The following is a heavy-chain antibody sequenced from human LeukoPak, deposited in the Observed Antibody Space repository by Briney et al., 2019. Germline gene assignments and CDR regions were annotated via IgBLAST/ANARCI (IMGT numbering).Heavy chain of an antibody. J-gene: IGHJ4*02. V-gene: IGHV3-15*01. CDR3: TTDLLDY. Sequence: PGGSLRLSCTASGFTFSTFWMSWVRQAPGKGLEWVGRIRSETEGVTTDYAAPVKGRFTVSRDDSKNTLYLQMNSLKTEDAAVYYCTTDLLDYWGQGTLVTVSS. CDR1: GFTFSTFW. CDR2: IRSETEGVTT.